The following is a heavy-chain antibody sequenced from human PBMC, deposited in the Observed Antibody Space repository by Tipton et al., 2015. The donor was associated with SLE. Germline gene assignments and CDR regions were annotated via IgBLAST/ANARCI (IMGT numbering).Heavy chain of an antibody. V-gene: IGHV4-61*02. CDR1: GASISSDNNY. J-gene: IGHJ4*02. CDR3: ARGYCSDGVCYGFGFFDY. D-gene: IGHD2-8*01. Sequence: TLSLTCTVSGASISSDNNYWSWIRQTAGKGLEWIGRVHKSAITNYNPSLRSRVIISVDASNNQFSLNFSSVTAADTAVYFCARGYCSDGVCYGFGFFDYWGQGNLVTVSS. CDR2: VHKSAIT.